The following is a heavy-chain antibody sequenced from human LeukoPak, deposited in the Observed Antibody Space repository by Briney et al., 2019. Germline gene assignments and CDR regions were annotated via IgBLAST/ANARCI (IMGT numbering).Heavy chain of an antibody. D-gene: IGHD5-18*01. CDR2: FDPEDGET. J-gene: IGHJ4*02. V-gene: IGHV1-24*01. CDR1: GYTLTELS. CDR3: ATDLSGSDKAMVWSTFGNY. Sequence: ASVKVSCKVSGYTLTELSMHWVRQAPGKGLEWMGGFDPEDGETIYAQKFQGRVTMTEDTSTDTAYMELSSLRSEDTAVYYCATDLSGSDKAMVWSTFGNYWGQGTLVTVSS.